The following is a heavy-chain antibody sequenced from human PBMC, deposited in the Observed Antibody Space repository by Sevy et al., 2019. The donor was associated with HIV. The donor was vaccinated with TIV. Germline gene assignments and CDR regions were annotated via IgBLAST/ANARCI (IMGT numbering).Heavy chain of an antibody. J-gene: IGHJ4*02. CDR1: GGSIGSSSYD. D-gene: IGHD3-22*01. V-gene: IGHV4-39*01. Sequence: SETLSLTCTVFGGSIGSSSYDWGWIRQPPGKGLEWIGTISYSGTTYYNPSLQSRVTISVDTSKNLFSLKLSSVTAADTAVSYCAGGVVIGTTFDYWGQGTLVTVSS. CDR2: ISYSGTT. CDR3: AGGVVIGTTFDY.